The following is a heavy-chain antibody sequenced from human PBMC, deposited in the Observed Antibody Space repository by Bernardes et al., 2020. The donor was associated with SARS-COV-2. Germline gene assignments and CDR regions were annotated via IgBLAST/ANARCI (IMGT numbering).Heavy chain of an antibody. Sequence: AETLSLTCAVYGGSFSGYYWSWLRQPPGKGLEWIGEINHSGSTNYNPSLKSRVTISVDTSKNQFSLKLSSVTAADTAVYYCARASRADCGGDCQYYFDYWGQGTLVTVSS. CDR3: ARASRADCGGDCQYYFDY. CDR2: INHSGST. J-gene: IGHJ4*02. V-gene: IGHV4-34*01. D-gene: IGHD2-21*02. CDR1: GGSFSGYY.